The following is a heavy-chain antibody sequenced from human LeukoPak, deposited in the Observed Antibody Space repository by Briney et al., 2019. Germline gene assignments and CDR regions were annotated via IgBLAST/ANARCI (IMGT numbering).Heavy chain of an antibody. Sequence: PGGSLRLSCAASGFTFSSYAMHWVRQAPGKGLEWVAVISYDGSNKYYADSVKGRFTISRDNSKNTLYPQMNSLRAEDTAVYYCARGRDIVVVVAANDYWGQGTLVTVSS. CDR1: GFTFSSYA. CDR2: ISYDGSNK. J-gene: IGHJ4*02. V-gene: IGHV3-30-3*01. D-gene: IGHD2-15*01. CDR3: ARGRDIVVVVAANDY.